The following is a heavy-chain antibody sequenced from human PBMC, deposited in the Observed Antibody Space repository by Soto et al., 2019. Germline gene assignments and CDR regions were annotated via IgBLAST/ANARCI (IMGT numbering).Heavy chain of an antibody. J-gene: IGHJ6*03. V-gene: IGHV3-66*01. Sequence: EVQQVESGGGLVQPGGSLRLSCAASGFTVSSNYKSWVRQAPGKGLEWVSLIQSGGSTYYAGSVKGRFTISRDNSKNTLFLQMNSLRAEDTAVYYCVRDDVPCSGGRCYGVPMDVWGKRTTVTVSS. CDR1: GFTVSSNY. D-gene: IGHD2-15*01. CDR2: IQSGGST. CDR3: VRDDVPCSGGRCYGVPMDV.